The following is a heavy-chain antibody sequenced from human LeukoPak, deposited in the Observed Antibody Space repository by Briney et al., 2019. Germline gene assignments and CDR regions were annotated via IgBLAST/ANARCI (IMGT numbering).Heavy chain of an antibody. CDR2: ISGGGNT. V-gene: IGHV3-53*01. CDR3: ARGYTDSENYFDP. J-gene: IGHJ5*02. D-gene: IGHD1-7*01. CDR1: GFTVSSNY. Sequence: GGSLRLSCAASGFTVSSNYMNWVRRAPGKGLEWVSFISGGGNTYYADSVKGRFTISRDSSKNTLYLQMNNLRAEDTAVYYCARGYTDSENYFDPWGQGTLVTVSS.